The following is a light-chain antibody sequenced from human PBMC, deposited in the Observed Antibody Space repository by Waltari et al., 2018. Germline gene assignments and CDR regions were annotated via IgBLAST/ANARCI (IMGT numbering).Light chain of an antibody. J-gene: IGLJ3*02. CDR3: QSYDSSLSAVV. CDR1: RSNLGVHSD. Sequence: QSVLTQPPSVSGAPGQRVTIPCTGGRSNLGVHSDVPWYPQLPGTAPKPLIYGNSNRPSGVPDRFSGSKSGTSASLAITGLQTKDEAVYYCQSYDSSLSAVVFGGGTKLTVL. CDR2: GNS. V-gene: IGLV1-40*01.